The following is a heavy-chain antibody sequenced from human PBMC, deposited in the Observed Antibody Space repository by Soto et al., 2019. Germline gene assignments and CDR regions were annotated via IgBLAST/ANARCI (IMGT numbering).Heavy chain of an antibody. J-gene: IGHJ6*02. CDR1: GYSFSSYW. CDR2: IHPGDSDT. D-gene: IGHD3-3*01. CDR3: ARRRDFCTSSRCNSYYYYGMDV. V-gene: IGHV5-51*01. Sequence: GESLKISCKGSGYSFSSYWIAWVRQIPGKGLEWMGVIHPGDSDTRYSPSFQGQVTISVDKTISTAYLQWSSLKASDTAMYYCARRRDFCTSSRCNSYYYYGMDVWGQGTTVTVSS.